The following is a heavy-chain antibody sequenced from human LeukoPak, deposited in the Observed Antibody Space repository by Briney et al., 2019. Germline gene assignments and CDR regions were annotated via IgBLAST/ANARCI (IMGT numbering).Heavy chain of an antibody. D-gene: IGHD2-15*01. CDR3: ARGDYCSGGSCLIWFDP. CDR2: TYYRSVWYK. CDR1: GDSVSRTDAG. Sequence: SQTLLLTCAISGDSVSRTDAGWSWIRQSPSRGLEWLGRTYYRSVWYKDDAGSVKGRITINGDTVKNELSLQLNSVTPEDTALYYCARGDYCSGGSCLIWFDPWGQGTLVTVSS. J-gene: IGHJ5*02. V-gene: IGHV6-1*01.